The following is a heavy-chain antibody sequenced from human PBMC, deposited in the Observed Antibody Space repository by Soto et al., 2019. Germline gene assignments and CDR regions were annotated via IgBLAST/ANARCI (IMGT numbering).Heavy chain of an antibody. V-gene: IGHV3-30-3*01. CDR2: ISYDGSNK. CDR1: GFTFSSYA. J-gene: IGHJ4*02. D-gene: IGHD2-15*01. CDR3: ARVPSSSGRAHFDY. Sequence: GGSLRLSCAASGFTFSSYAMHWVRQAPGKGLEWVAVISYDGSNKYYADSVKGRFTISRDNSKNTLYLQMNSLRAEDTAVYYCARVPSSSGRAHFDYWGQGTLVTVPS.